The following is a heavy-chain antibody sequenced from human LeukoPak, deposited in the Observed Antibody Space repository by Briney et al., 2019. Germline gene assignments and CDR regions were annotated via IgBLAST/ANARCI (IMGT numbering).Heavy chain of an antibody. CDR2: IRYDGSNK. CDR1: GFTFSSYG. V-gene: IGHV3-30*02. CDR3: ARDPWGSSSSFDF. D-gene: IGHD6-6*01. J-gene: IGHJ4*02. Sequence: GGSLRLSCAASGFTFSSYGMHWVRQAPGKGLEWVAFIRYDGSNKYYADSVKGRFTISRDNAKNSLYLQMNSLRAEDTAFYYCARDPWGSSSSFDFWGQGTLVTVSS.